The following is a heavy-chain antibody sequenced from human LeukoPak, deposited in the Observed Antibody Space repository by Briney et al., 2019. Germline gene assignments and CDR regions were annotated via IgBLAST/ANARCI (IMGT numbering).Heavy chain of an antibody. CDR1: GFTFSSYA. D-gene: IGHD2-2*01. V-gene: IGHV3-23*01. J-gene: IGHJ4*02. CDR3: AKGLCIRTSCYAEPPDY. CDR2: ISGRGGST. Sequence: GGSLRLSCAASGFTFSSYAMSWVRQAPGKGLEWVSAISGRGGSTYYADSVKGRFTISRDNSKNTLYLQMNSLRAEDTAVYYCAKGLCIRTSCYAEPPDYWGQGTLVTVSS.